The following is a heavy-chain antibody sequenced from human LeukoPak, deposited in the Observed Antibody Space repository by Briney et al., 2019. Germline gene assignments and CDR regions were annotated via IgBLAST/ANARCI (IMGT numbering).Heavy chain of an antibody. V-gene: IGHV1-2*04. CDR1: GYTFTGYY. D-gene: IGHD3-22*01. CDR2: INPNSGGT. Sequence: ASVKVSCKASGYTFTGYYMHWVRQAPGQGLEWMGRINPNSGGTNYAQKFQGWVTMTRDTSISTAYMELSRLRSDDTAVYYCVRDGGDYYDSSGYYPYYYYYGMDVWGQGTTVTVSS. CDR3: VRDGGDYYDSSGYYPYYYYYGMDV. J-gene: IGHJ6*02.